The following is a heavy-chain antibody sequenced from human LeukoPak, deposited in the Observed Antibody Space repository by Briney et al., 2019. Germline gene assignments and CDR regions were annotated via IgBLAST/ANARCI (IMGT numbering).Heavy chain of an antibody. CDR1: GFTFNNYN. CDR2: ISSSSSYI. CDR3: ARDKGYSSSWYAGNFDY. J-gene: IGHJ4*02. Sequence: GGSLRLSCAASGFTFNNYNMNWVRQAPGKGLEWVSSISSSSSYIYYADSVKGRFTISRDNAKNSLYLQMNSLRAEDTAVYYCARDKGYSSSWYAGNFDYWGQGTLVTVSS. V-gene: IGHV3-21*01. D-gene: IGHD6-13*01.